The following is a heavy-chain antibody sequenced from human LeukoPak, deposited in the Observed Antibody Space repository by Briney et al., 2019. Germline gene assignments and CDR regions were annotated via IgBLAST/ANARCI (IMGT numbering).Heavy chain of an antibody. Sequence: PGGFLRLSCAASGFNFSTYEMNWVRQAPGKGLEWVSYISSSGSTIYYADSVKGRFTISRDNAKNSLYLQMNSLRAEDTAVYYCARDPLSSSSFDLWGQGTLVTVSS. D-gene: IGHD6-13*01. V-gene: IGHV3-48*03. CDR1: GFNFSTYE. CDR3: ARDPLSSSSFDL. J-gene: IGHJ4*02. CDR2: ISSSGSTI.